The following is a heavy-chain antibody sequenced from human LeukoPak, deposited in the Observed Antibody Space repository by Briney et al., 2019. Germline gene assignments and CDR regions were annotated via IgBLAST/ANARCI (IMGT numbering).Heavy chain of an antibody. CDR1: GGSISSYY. J-gene: IGHJ4*02. V-gene: IGHV4-59*01. CDR3: ARARGYCSSTSCRPFDY. Sequence: SETLSLTCTVSGGSISSYYWSWIRQPPGKGLEWIGYIYYSGSTNYNPSLKSRVTISVDTSKNQFSLKLSSVTAADTAVYYCARARGYCSSTSCRPFDYWGQGTLVTVSS. D-gene: IGHD2-2*01. CDR2: IYYSGST.